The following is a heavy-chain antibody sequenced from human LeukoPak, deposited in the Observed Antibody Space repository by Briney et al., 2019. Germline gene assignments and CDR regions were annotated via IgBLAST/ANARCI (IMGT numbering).Heavy chain of an antibody. CDR1: GGSFSGYY. J-gene: IGHJ3*02. V-gene: IGHV4-34*01. D-gene: IGHD3-10*01. Sequence: PSETLSLTCAVSGGSFSGYYWSWIRQPPGKGLEWIGEINHSGSTNYNPSLKSRVTISVDTSKNQFSLKLSSVTAADTAVYYCARLRNSRRVRGVIPVDAFDIWGQGTMVTVSS. CDR2: INHSGST. CDR3: ARLRNSRRVRGVIPVDAFDI.